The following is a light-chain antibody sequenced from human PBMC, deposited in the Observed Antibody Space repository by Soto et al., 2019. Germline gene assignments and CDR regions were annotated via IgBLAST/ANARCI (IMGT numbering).Light chain of an antibody. CDR2: DVN. CDR1: SSDVGGYNY. J-gene: IGLJ2*01. V-gene: IGLV2-14*01. CDR3: SSYTSSSTLV. Sequence: QSALTQTASVSGSPGQSITISCTGTSSDVGGYNYVSWYQQYPGKAPKLMIYDVNNRPSGVSNRFSGSKSGNTASLTISGLQAEDEADYYCSSYTSSSTLVFGGGTQLTVL.